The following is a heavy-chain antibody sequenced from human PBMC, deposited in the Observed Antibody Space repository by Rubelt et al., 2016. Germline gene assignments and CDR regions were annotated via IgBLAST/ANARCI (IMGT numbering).Heavy chain of an antibody. CDR2: IYWNDHE. CDR1: GFSLSTGGVG. J-gene: IGHJ5*02. Sequence: QITLRESGPTLVKPTQPLTLTCTFSGFSLSTGGVGVGWIRQPPGKALEWLALIYWNDHERYNPSLKSRLAITKDTSKNQVVLTMTKMDPVDTATYYCAHRQEYRLPRPDWFDPWGQGTLVTVSS. V-gene: IGHV2-5*01. CDR3: AHRQEYRLPRPDWFDP. D-gene: IGHD4-11*01.